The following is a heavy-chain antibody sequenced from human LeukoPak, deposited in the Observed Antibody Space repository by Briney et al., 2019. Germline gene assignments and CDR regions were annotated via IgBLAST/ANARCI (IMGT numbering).Heavy chain of an antibody. D-gene: IGHD3-10*01. Sequence: SQTLSLTCTVSGASISGSSYYCNWIRQPAGKGLEWIGRIYPSGSTNYNSSLKSRLTISVATSKNQFSLKLSSVTAADTAVYYCARGVWFGSAFDIWGQGTMVTVSS. CDR3: ARGVWFGSAFDI. CDR2: IYPSGST. CDR1: GASISGSSYY. V-gene: IGHV4-61*02. J-gene: IGHJ3*02.